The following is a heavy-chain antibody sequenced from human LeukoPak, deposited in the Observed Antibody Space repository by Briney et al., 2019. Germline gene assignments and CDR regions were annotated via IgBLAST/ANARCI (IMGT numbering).Heavy chain of an antibody. Sequence: ASVKVSCKASRYTFTSYDINWVRQATGQGLEWMGWMNPNSGNTGYAQKFQGRVTMTEDTSTDTAYMELSSLRSEDTAVYYCVTVKGRSGIAAARGDYFDYWGQGTLVTVSS. CDR2: MNPNSGNT. CDR1: RYTFTSYD. D-gene: IGHD6-13*01. V-gene: IGHV1-8*01. J-gene: IGHJ4*02. CDR3: VTVKGRSGIAAARGDYFDY.